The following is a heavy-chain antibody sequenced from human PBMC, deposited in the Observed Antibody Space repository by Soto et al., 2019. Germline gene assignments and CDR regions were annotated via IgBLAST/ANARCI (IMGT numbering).Heavy chain of an antibody. D-gene: IGHD3-3*01. J-gene: IGHJ5*02. CDR1: GYSFTSYW. Sequence: PVESLKISCKGFGYSFTSYWIGRVRQMPGKGLEWMGIIYPGDSDTRYSPSFQGRVTISADKSISTAYLQWSSLKASDTAMYYCARSPTGGRFLDILYNWFEPWGQGTLVPGSS. V-gene: IGHV5-51*01. CDR2: IYPGDSDT. CDR3: ARSPTGGRFLDILYNWFEP.